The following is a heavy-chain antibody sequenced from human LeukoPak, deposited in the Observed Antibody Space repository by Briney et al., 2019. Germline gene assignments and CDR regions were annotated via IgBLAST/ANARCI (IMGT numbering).Heavy chain of an antibody. J-gene: IGHJ4*02. D-gene: IGHD5-24*01. CDR3: AKDLQKRWLQFKSDGGFDY. CDR2: ISYDGSNK. V-gene: IGHV3-30*18. CDR1: GFTFSSYG. Sequence: GGSLRLSCAASGFTFSSYGMHWVRQAPGKGLEWVAVISYDGSNKYYADSVKGRFTISRDNSKNTLYLQMNSLRAEDTAVYYCAKDLQKRWLQFKSDGGFDYWGQGTLVTVSS.